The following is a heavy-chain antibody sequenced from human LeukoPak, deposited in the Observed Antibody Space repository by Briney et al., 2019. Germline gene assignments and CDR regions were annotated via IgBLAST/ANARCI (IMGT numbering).Heavy chain of an antibody. CDR3: ARAGYCSGGSCDHNWFDP. Sequence: GGSLRLSCAASGSTFSSYAMHWVRQAPGKGLEWVAVISYDGSNKYYADSVKGRFTISRDNPKNTLYLQMNSLRAEDTAVYYCARAGYCSGGSCDHNWFDPWGQGTLVTVSS. D-gene: IGHD2-15*01. V-gene: IGHV3-30-3*01. CDR2: ISYDGSNK. J-gene: IGHJ5*02. CDR1: GSTFSSYA.